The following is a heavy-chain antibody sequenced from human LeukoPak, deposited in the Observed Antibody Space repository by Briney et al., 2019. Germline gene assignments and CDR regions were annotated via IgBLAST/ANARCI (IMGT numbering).Heavy chain of an antibody. D-gene: IGHD5-18*01. J-gene: IGHJ6*03. CDR1: GFTFSSYS. CDR2: ISSSSSYI. Sequence: GGSLRLSCAASGFTFSSYSMNWVRQAPGKGLEWVSSISSSSSYIYYADSVKGRFTISRDNSKHTLYLRMNSLRAEDTAVYYCARRPLMGSYGSYYYYYMDVWGKGTTVTVSS. V-gene: IGHV3-21*04. CDR3: ARRPLMGSYGSYYYYYMDV.